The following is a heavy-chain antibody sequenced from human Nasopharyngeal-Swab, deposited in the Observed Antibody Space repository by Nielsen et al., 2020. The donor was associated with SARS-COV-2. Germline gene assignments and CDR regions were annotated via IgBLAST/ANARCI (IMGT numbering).Heavy chain of an antibody. Sequence: ASVKVSCKASGGTFSSYASSWVRQAPGQGLEWMGGSRGYNDHTNYAQSLHGRVIMTTDRSTNTAYMELRSLRSDDTAVYYCARTTAYHYDSTCYYPLDYWGQGTLVTVSS. J-gene: IGHJ4*02. CDR2: SRGYNDHT. V-gene: IGHV1-18*01. D-gene: IGHD3-22*01. CDR3: ARTTAYHYDSTCYYPLDY. CDR1: GGTFSSYA.